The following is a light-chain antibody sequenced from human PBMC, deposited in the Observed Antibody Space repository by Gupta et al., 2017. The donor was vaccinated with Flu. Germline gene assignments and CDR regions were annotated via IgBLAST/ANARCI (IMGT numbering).Light chain of an antibody. CDR2: ADS. V-gene: IGLV3-21*02. Sequence: GQTVWSTGWGNNIGRKSVYWYQQRPGQAPVLVVSADSDRPSGIPDRFSGSNSGNTPTLTITRVEAGDEADYYCQVWDSSSDHVVFGGGTKLTVL. CDR1: NIGRKS. CDR3: QVWDSSSDHVV. J-gene: IGLJ2*01.